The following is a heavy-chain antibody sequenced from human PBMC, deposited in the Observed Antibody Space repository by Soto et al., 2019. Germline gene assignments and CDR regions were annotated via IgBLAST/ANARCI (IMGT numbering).Heavy chain of an antibody. CDR2: INPNSGGT. CDR1: GYTFIGKY. V-gene: IGHV1-2*04. CDR3: ARVGGGLASLGYYGMDV. D-gene: IGHD3-10*01. Sequence: ASVKVSFNASGYTFIGKYIHWLRHATGQGLEWMGWINPNSGGTNYAQRFQGWVTMTRDRSISTAYMELSRLKSDDTAVYYCARVGGGLASLGYYGMDVWGQGTTVTVSS. J-gene: IGHJ6*02.